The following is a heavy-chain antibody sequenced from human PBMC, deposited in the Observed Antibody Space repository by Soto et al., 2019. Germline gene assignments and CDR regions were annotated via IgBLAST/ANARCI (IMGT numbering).Heavy chain of an antibody. CDR3: AKELYTRSSEWRYYYGMDV. J-gene: IGHJ6*01. CDR2: ITGSGGST. V-gene: IGHV3-23*01. CDR1: GFTFSNYA. Sequence: EVQLLESGGGLVQPGGSLRLSCAASGFTFSNYAMNWVRQAPGKGLEWVSAITGSGGSTFYADSVKGRFTISRDNSKNTLYLQMNSMRVDDTAVYYCAKELYTRSSEWRYYYGMDVWGQGTTVTVSS. D-gene: IGHD6-6*01.